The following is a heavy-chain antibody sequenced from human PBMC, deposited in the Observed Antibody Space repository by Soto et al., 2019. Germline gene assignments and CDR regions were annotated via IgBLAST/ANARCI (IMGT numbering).Heavy chain of an antibody. CDR1: GFSLTIPRLG. J-gene: IGHJ6*02. V-gene: IGHV2-26*01. CDR2: IFSDDDK. D-gene: IGHD1-1*01. Sequence: SGPTLVNPTETLTLTCTVSGFSLTIPRLGVSWVRQPPGKALEWLAHIFSDDDKSYSTSLQSRLTISQDTSKSQVVLSMTNMGPADTATYYCARITGKWFSEYYYFGMDVWGQGTTVTVSS. CDR3: ARITGKWFSEYYYFGMDV.